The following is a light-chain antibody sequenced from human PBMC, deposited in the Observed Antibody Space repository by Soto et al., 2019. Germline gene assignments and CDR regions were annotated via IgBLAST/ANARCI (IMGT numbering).Light chain of an antibody. CDR3: SSYTASTPFYV. Sequence: QSALTQPASVSGSPGQSITISCTGARTDVDGHDYVSWYQQHPGQAPKLIIFDVHNRPSGVSSRFSGSKSGDTASLTISGLRAEDDGDYYCSSYTASTPFYVFGTGTQVTVL. V-gene: IGLV2-14*03. CDR1: RTDVDGHDY. J-gene: IGLJ1*01. CDR2: DVH.